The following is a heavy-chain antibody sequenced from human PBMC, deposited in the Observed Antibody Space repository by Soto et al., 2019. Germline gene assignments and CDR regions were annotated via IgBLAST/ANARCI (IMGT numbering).Heavy chain of an antibody. Sequence: QVQLQESGPGLVKPSETLSLTCTVSGGSISNYYWSWIRQPPGKGLEWIGYIYYSGSTNYNPSLKRRVTFSVDPSKNQCSLKLTSVTAADTAMYDCARGDYGDYNGYVDLLGRGALVSVSS. CDR1: GGSISNYY. J-gene: IGHJ2*01. D-gene: IGHD4-17*01. CDR3: ARGDYGDYNGYVDL. CDR2: IYYSGST. V-gene: IGHV4-59*01.